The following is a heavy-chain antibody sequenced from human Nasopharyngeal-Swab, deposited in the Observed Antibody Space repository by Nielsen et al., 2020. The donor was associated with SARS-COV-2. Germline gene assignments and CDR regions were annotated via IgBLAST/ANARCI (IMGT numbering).Heavy chain of an antibody. Sequence: GGSLRLSCAASGLGFSNYEMNWVRQAPGKGLEWISYISTTTATIYYADSVKGRFTISRDNAKNSLYLQMNNLRAEDTAVYYCARGYCSSGSCYAKHYGMDVWGQGTTVTVSS. J-gene: IGHJ6*02. D-gene: IGHD2-15*01. CDR1: GLGFSNYE. CDR3: ARGYCSSGSCYAKHYGMDV. CDR2: ISTTTATI. V-gene: IGHV3-48*03.